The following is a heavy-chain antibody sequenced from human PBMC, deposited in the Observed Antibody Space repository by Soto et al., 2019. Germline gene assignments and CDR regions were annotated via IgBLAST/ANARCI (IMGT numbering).Heavy chain of an antibody. V-gene: IGHV2-26*01. CDR2: IFSNAEQ. CDR3: ARTRGYLEAFDY. D-gene: IGHD6-13*01. J-gene: IGHJ4*02. Sequence: QVTLKEFGPVLVKPTETLTLTCTVSGFSLSNTRMGVSWIRQPPGKALEWLAHIFSNAEQSYSTSLESRLTISRDTSKSQVVLTMTNMDPVDTATYYCARTRGYLEAFDYWGQGTLVTVSS. CDR1: GFSLSNTRMG.